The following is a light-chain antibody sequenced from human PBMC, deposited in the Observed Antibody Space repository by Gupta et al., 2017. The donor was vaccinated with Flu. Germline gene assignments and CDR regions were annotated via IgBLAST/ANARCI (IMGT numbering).Light chain of an antibody. CDR3: QQSYSTPIT. CDR2: AAS. V-gene: IGKV1-39*01. CDR1: QSISSY. Sequence: SVGDRVTITCRASQSISSYLNWYQQKPGKAPKLLIYAASSLQSGVPSRFSGSGSGTDFTLTISRLQPEDFATYYCQQSYSTPITFGQGTRMEIK. J-gene: IGKJ5*01.